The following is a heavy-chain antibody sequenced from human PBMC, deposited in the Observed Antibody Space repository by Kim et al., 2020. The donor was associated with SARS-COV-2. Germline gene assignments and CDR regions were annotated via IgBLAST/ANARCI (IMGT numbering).Heavy chain of an antibody. J-gene: IGHJ4*02. D-gene: IGHD3-16*01. CDR1: GFTFSSYG. V-gene: IGHV3-33*01. CDR3: AREGVNAPALGY. Sequence: GGSLRLSCAASGFTFSSYGMHWVRQAPGKGLEWVAVIWYDGSNKYYADSVKGRFTISRDNSKNTLYLQMNSLRAEDTAVYYCAREGVNAPALGYWGQGTLVTVSS. CDR2: IWYDGSNK.